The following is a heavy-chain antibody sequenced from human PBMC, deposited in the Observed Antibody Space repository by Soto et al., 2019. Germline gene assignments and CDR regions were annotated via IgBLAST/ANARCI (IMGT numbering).Heavy chain of an antibody. CDR1: GFTFSSYW. Sequence: GGSLRLSCAASGFTFSSYWMYWVRQAPGKGLVWVSIIYSADNTFYVDSVKGRFIISRDNSKNTVYLQMNSLRADDTAVYYCARRSLYWGQGTLVTVSS. J-gene: IGHJ4*01. CDR3: ARRSLY. CDR2: IYSADNT. V-gene: IGHV3-66*01.